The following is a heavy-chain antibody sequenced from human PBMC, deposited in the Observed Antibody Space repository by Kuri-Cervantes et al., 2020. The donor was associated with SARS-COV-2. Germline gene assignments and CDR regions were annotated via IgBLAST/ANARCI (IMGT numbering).Heavy chain of an antibody. J-gene: IGHJ5*02. CDR3: ARDPNANHNNWFDP. CDR2: VYHSGST. CDR1: GYSISNGYY. Sequence: SETRSLTCAVSGYSISNGYYWGWSRQPPGKGREWIGSVYHSGSTYYNPSLKSRVTISVDTSKNQFSLKLSSVTAADTAVYYCARDPNANHNNWFDPWGQGTLVTVSS. D-gene: IGHD4/OR15-4a*01. V-gene: IGHV4-38-2*02.